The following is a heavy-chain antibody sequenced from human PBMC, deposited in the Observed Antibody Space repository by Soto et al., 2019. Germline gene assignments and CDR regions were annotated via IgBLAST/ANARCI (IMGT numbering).Heavy chain of an antibody. CDR2: IIPIFDTE. V-gene: IGHV1-69*12. J-gene: IGHJ6*02. CDR1: GGTFSSYA. D-gene: IGHD7-27*01. Sequence: QVQLVQSGAEVKKPGSSVKVSCKASGGTFSSYAISWVRQAPGQGLEWMGGIIPIFDTENYAQKFQGSVTIPADESTSTDYMELSSLRSEDTAVYYCARETGEAGNYYGMDVWGQGTTVTVSS. CDR3: ARETGEAGNYYGMDV.